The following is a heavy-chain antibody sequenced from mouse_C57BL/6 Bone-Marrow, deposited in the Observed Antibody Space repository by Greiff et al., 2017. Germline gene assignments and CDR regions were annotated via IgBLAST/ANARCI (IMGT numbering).Heavy chain of an antibody. CDR1: GYTFTSYG. CDR2: IYPRSGNT. J-gene: IGHJ2*01. D-gene: IGHD2-4*01. CDR3: AREMITQYYFDY. Sequence: QVQLKESGAELARPGASVKLSCKASGYTFTSYGISWVKQRTGQGLEWIGEIYPRSGNTYYNEKFKGKATLTADKSSSTAYMELRSLTSADSAVYFCAREMITQYYFDYWGQGTTLTVSS. V-gene: IGHV1-81*01.